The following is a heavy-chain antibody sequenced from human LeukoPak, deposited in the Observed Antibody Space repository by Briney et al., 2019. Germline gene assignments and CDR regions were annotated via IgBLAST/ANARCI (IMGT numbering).Heavy chain of an antibody. D-gene: IGHD5-18*01. CDR3: ARDSPERGYSYGPLDNYFDY. Sequence: GGSLRLSCAASGFTFSSYWMTWVRQAPGKGLEWVANIKQDGSEKYYVDSVKGRFTISRDNAKNSLYLQMNSLGAEDTAVYFCARDSPERGYSYGPLDNYFDYWGQGTLATVSS. CDR1: GFTFSSYW. J-gene: IGHJ4*02. V-gene: IGHV3-7*01. CDR2: IKQDGSEK.